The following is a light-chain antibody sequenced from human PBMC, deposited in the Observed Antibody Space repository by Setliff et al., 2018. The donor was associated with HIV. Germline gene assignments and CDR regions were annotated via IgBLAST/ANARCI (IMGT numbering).Light chain of an antibody. CDR1: SSDVGGYNY. CDR3: SSYAITNTLP. J-gene: IGLJ1*01. Sequence: QSVLTQPASVSGSPGQSITISCTGTSSDVGGYNYVSWYQQHPGKAPKLIIYEVRNRPSGISNRFSGPKSGNTASLTISGLQAEDEGDYYCSSYAITNTLPFGTGTKVTV. CDR2: EVR. V-gene: IGLV2-14*01.